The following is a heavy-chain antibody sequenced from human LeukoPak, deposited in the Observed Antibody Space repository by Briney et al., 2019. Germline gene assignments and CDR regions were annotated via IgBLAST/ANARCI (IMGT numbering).Heavy chain of an antibody. J-gene: IGHJ4*02. Sequence: ASVKVSCKAFGYTLNSHYMHWVRRAPGQGLEWMGKINFSVGSIDYAQKFQGRVTMTRDTSTSTVYMELSSLRSEDTAVYYCASHSSGWQQTYFDYWGQGTLVTVSS. D-gene: IGHD6-19*01. CDR3: ASHSSGWQQTYFDY. CDR1: GYTLNSHY. CDR2: INFSVGSI. V-gene: IGHV1-46*02.